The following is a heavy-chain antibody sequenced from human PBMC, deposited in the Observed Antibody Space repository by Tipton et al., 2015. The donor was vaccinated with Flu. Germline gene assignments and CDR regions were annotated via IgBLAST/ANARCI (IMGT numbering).Heavy chain of an antibody. CDR1: GYSFPNYW. V-gene: IGHV5-10-1*01. D-gene: IGHD3-16*01. J-gene: IGHJ6*04. Sequence: VQSGAEMKKPGESLRISCKGSGYSFPNYWISWVRQTPGKGLEWMGRIDPSDSHTTYSPSFQGHVRFSADKSTNTAYLQWNSLKVSDTATYFCATYVSLWGKGTTVTVSS. CDR2: IDPSDSHT. CDR3: ATYVSL.